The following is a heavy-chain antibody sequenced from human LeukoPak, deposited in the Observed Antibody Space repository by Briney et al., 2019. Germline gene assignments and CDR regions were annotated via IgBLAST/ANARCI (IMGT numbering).Heavy chain of an antibody. CDR3: ARRRAYTMIVVVRAVYFDY. Sequence: KPSETLSLTCTVSGGSISSNSYYWGWIRQPPGKGLEWIGSSYYSGSTYYNPSLKSRVTISVDTSKNQFSLKLSSVTAADTAVYYCARRRAYTMIVVVRAVYFDYWGQGTLVTVSS. J-gene: IGHJ4*02. V-gene: IGHV4-39*07. CDR1: GGSISSNSYY. CDR2: SYYSGST. D-gene: IGHD3-22*01.